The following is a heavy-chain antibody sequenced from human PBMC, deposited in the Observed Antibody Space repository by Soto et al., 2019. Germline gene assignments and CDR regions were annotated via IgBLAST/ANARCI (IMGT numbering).Heavy chain of an antibody. CDR3: ARAEGASTVTIIYYYYYYMDV. CDR1: GFTFSSYS. J-gene: IGHJ6*03. D-gene: IGHD4-4*01. Sequence: GGSLSLSCAASGFTFSSYSMNWVRQAPGKGLEWVSSISSSSSYIYYADSVKGRFTISRDNAKNSLYLQMNSLRAEDTAVYYCARAEGASTVTIIYYYYYYMDVWGKGTTVTVSS. CDR2: ISSSSSYI. V-gene: IGHV3-21*01.